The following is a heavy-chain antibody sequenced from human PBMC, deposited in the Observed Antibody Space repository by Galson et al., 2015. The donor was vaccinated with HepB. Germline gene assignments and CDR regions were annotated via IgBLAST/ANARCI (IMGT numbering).Heavy chain of an antibody. D-gene: IGHD2-15*01. V-gene: IGHV1-18*01. Sequence: SVKVSCKASGYTFSSYSITWVRQAPGQGLEWMGRISAYNGYTKYAQKLQGRVTMTTDASTSTAYMEVRSLRSDDTAVYYCARGGYVVMVGASENNWFDPWGQGTLVTVFS. CDR2: ISAYNGYT. CDR1: GYTFSSYS. J-gene: IGHJ5*02. CDR3: ARGGYVVMVGASENNWFDP.